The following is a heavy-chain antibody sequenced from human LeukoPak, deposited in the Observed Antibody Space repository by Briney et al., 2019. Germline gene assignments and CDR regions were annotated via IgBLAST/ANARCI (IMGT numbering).Heavy chain of an antibody. D-gene: IGHD3-3*01. CDR1: GFTFSSYA. CDR3: AKLDLLEWPDAFDT. V-gene: IGHV3-64*04. J-gene: IGHJ3*02. Sequence: GGSLRLSCSASGFTFSSYAMHWVRQAPGRGLEYVSAISSNGGSTYYADSVKGRFTISRDNAKNSLYLQMNSLRAEDTAVYYCAKLDLLEWPDAFDTWGQGTMVTVSS. CDR2: ISSNGGST.